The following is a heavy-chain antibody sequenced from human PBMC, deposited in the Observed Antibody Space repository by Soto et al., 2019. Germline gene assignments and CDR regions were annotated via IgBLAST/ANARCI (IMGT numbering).Heavy chain of an antibody. Sequence: GGSLRLSCAASGFTFSSHVMSWVRQAPGGGLEWVSAISDGGGTTYYADSVSGRFTISRDNSKNTRYLQMNSLRAEDTAVYYGAKRHHYYSSVYWGLDYWGQGTLVTVSS. D-gene: IGHD3-22*01. J-gene: IGHJ4*02. CDR3: AKRHHYYSSVYWGLDY. CDR2: ISDGGGTT. V-gene: IGHV3-23*01. CDR1: GFTFSSHV.